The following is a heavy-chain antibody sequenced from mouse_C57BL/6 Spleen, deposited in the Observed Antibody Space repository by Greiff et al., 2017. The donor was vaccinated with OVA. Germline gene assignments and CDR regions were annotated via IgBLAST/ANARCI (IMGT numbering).Heavy chain of an antibody. Sequence: EVKVVESGGDLVKPGGSLKLSCAASGFTFSSYGMSWVRQTPDKRLEWVATISSGGSYTYYPDSVKGRFTISRDNAKNTLYLQMSSLKSEDTAMDYCARQGAYSNSAWFAYWGQGTLVTVSA. CDR2: ISSGGSYT. J-gene: IGHJ3*01. CDR3: ARQGAYSNSAWFAY. D-gene: IGHD2-5*01. V-gene: IGHV5-6*01. CDR1: GFTFSSYG.